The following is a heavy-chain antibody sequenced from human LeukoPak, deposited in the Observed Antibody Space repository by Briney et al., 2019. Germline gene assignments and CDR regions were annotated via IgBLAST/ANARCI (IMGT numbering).Heavy chain of an antibody. J-gene: IGHJ4*02. CDR3: ASSPTFAGLYYFDY. CDR1: GGSISSYY. CDR2: IYYSGST. D-gene: IGHD6-13*01. Sequence: SENLSLTCTVSGGSISSYYWSWIRQPPGKGLEWIGYIYYSGSTNYNPSLKSRVTISVDTSKNQFSLKLSSVTAADTAVYYCASSPTFAGLYYFDYWGQGTLVTVSS. V-gene: IGHV4-59*01.